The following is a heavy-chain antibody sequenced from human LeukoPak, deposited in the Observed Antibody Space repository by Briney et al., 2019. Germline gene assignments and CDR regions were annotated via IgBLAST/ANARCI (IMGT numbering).Heavy chain of an antibody. V-gene: IGHV4-34*01. CDR1: GGSFSGYY. CDR2: INHSGST. J-gene: IGHJ4*02. Sequence: SETLSLTCAVYGGSFSGYYWSWIRQPPGKGLEWIGEINHSGSTNYNPSLKSRVTISVDTSKNQFSLKLSSVTAADMAVYYCARAWYLDYWGQGTLVTVSS. CDR3: ARAWYLDY.